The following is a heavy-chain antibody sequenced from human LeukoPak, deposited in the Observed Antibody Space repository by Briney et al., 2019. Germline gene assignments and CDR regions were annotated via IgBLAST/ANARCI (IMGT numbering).Heavy chain of an antibody. CDR1: GGSISSYY. V-gene: IGHV4-59*08. Sequence: SETLSLTCTVSGGSISSYYWSWIRQPPGKGLEWVGYIYYSGSTNYNPSLKSRVTISVDTSKNQFSLKLSSVTAADTAVYYCARTDDSSGYYPYYFDYWGQGTLVTVSS. CDR3: ARTDDSSGYYPYYFDY. J-gene: IGHJ4*02. CDR2: IYYSGST. D-gene: IGHD3-22*01.